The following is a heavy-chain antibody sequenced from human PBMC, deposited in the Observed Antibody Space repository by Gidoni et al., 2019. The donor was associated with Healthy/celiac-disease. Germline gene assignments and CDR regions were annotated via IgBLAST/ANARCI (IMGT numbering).Heavy chain of an antibody. CDR3: ARSYGDYPQDAFDI. D-gene: IGHD4-17*01. Sequence: EVQLVESGGGLVKPGGSLRLSCAASGFPFSSYSMNWVRQAPGKGLGWVSSMSSSSSYIYYADSVKGRFTISRDNAKNSLYLQMNSLRAEDTAVYYCARSYGDYPQDAFDIWGQGTMVTVSS. V-gene: IGHV3-21*01. CDR2: MSSSSSYI. CDR1: GFPFSSYS. J-gene: IGHJ3*02.